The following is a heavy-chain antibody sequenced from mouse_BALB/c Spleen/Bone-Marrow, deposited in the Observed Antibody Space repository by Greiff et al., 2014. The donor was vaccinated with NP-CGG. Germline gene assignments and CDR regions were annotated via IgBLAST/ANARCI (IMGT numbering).Heavy chain of an antibody. V-gene: IGHV5-12-2*01. CDR1: GFTFSSYS. D-gene: IGHD2-14*01. Sequence: EVKVEESGGGLVQPGGSLKLSCTASGFTFSSYSMSWVRQTPEKRLEWVAYISNGGGSTYYPDAVKGRCTISRDNAKNSLYLQMSSLKSEDTAMYYCTRHGEVRRFYYALDYWGQGTSVTVSS. CDR2: ISNGGGST. J-gene: IGHJ4*01. CDR3: TRHGEVRRFYYALDY.